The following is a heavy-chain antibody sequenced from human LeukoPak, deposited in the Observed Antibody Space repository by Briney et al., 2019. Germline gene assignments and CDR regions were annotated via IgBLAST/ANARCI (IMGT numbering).Heavy chain of an antibody. CDR3: AKDQYSGSYYPLYYFDY. D-gene: IGHD1-26*01. V-gene: IGHV3-21*04. Sequence: GGSLRLSCAASGFTFSSYSMNWVRQAPGKGLEWVSSISSSSSYIYYADSVKGRFTISRDNSKNTLYLQMNSLRAEDTAVYYCAKDQYSGSYYPLYYFDYWGQGTLVTVSS. CDR1: GFTFSSYS. CDR2: ISSSSSYI. J-gene: IGHJ4*02.